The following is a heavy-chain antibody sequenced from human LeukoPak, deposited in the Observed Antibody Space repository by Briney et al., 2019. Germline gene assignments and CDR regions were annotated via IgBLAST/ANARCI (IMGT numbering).Heavy chain of an antibody. D-gene: IGHD6-19*01. Sequence: GGSLRLSCAASGFTFSSYWMHWVRQAPGKGLVWVSRINSDGTSTSYADSVKGRFTISRDNAKNTLSLQMNSLRAEDTAVYYCARVSGSTLLSGWYNFNYYGMDVWGQGTTVTVSS. CDR3: ARVSGSTLLSGWYNFNYYGMDV. V-gene: IGHV3-74*01. CDR2: INSDGTST. J-gene: IGHJ6*02. CDR1: GFTFSSYW.